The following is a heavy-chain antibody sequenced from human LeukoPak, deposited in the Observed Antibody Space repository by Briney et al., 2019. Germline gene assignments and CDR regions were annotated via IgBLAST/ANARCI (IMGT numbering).Heavy chain of an antibody. V-gene: IGHV1-2*02. CDR1: GYTFTDYY. J-gene: IGHJ4*02. CDR2: INPNSGGT. Sequence: ASVKVSCKASGYTFTDYYMHWVRQAPGQGLEWMGWINPNSGGTNYAQKFQGRVTMTRDTSISTAYMELRSLRSDDTAVYYCARDRPITMVRGVIMALDYWGQGTLVTVSS. CDR3: ARDRPITMVRGVIMALDY. D-gene: IGHD3-10*01.